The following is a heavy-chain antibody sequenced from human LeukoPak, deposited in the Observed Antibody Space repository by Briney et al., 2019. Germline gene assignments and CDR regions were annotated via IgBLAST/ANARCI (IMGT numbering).Heavy chain of an antibody. V-gene: IGHV4-39*07. D-gene: IGHD3-22*01. CDR2: IYYSGST. Sequence: SETLSLTGTVSGVSISSSSYYWGWLRQPPGKGLEWIGSIYYSGSTYYNPSLKSRVTISVDTSKNQFSLKLSSVTAADTAVYYCARGQVLRRYYYDSSGYYLARGQGTLVTVSS. J-gene: IGHJ4*02. CDR3: ARGQVLRRYYYDSSGYYLA. CDR1: GVSISSSSYY.